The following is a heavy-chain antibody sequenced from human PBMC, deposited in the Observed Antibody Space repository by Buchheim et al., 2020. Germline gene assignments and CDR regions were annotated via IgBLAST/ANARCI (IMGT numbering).Heavy chain of an antibody. J-gene: IGHJ4*02. CDR1: EGTFGSDA. V-gene: IGHV1-69*04. CDR3: ARGFGGIARD. Sequence: QVHLVQSGADVKKVGSSVKVACKASEGTFGSDAISWVRQAPGQGLEWLGRTMPLAGITNYAQKVPGRVTLTADKSTTSAYMELTNLRSDDSGTYYCARGFGGIARDWGQGTL. CDR2: TMPLAGIT. D-gene: IGHD2-15*01.